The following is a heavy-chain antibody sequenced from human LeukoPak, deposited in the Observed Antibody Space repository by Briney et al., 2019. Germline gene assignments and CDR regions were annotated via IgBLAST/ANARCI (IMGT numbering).Heavy chain of an antibody. CDR3: AADLYSGYDEYFDY. CDR1: GFTFTSSA. CDR2: IVVGSGNT. D-gene: IGHD5-12*01. Sequence: SVKVSFKASGFTFTSSAVQWVRQARGQRLEWIGWIVVGSGNTNYAQKFQERVTITRDMSTSTAYMELSSLRSEDTAVYYCAADLYSGYDEYFDYWGQGTLVTVSS. J-gene: IGHJ4*02. V-gene: IGHV1-58*01.